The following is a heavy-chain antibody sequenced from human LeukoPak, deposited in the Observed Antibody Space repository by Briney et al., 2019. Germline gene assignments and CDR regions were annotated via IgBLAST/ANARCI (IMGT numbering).Heavy chain of an antibody. D-gene: IGHD3-10*01. V-gene: IGHV4-34*01. J-gene: IGHJ4*02. CDR1: GGSFSGYY. Sequence: PSETLSLTCAVYGGSFSGYYWSWLRRPPGKGLEWIGEINNSGSTNYNPSLKSRVTISLDTSKNQFSLKLRSVTAADTAVYYCARGYASGSYWVYWGQGTLVTVSS. CDR3: ARGYASGSYWVY. CDR2: INNSGST.